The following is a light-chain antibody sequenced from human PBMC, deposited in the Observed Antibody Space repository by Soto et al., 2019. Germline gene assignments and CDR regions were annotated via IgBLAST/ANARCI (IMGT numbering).Light chain of an antibody. CDR1: QSVSSN. CDR2: GAS. J-gene: IGKJ5*01. V-gene: IGKV3-20*01. Sequence: EIVMTQSPATPSVSPGERATLSCRASQSVSSNLAWYQQKPGQAPRLLIYGASSRATGIPDRFSGSGSGTDFTLTISRLEPEDFAVYYCQQYGSSPITFGQGTRLEIK. CDR3: QQYGSSPIT.